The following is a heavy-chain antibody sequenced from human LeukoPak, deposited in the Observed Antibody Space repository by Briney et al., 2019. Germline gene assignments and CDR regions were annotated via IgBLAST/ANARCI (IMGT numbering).Heavy chain of an antibody. D-gene: IGHD2-2*02. CDR3: TTERQVVPAAIPDY. CDR1: GFTFSGYG. Sequence: EGSPRLSCAASGFTFSGYGMSWVRQAPGKGLEWVGRIKSKTDGGTTDYAAPVKGRFTISRDDSKNTLYLQMNSLKTEDTAVYYCTTERQVVPAAIPDYWGQGTLVTVSS. V-gene: IGHV3-15*01. J-gene: IGHJ4*02. CDR2: IKSKTDGGTT.